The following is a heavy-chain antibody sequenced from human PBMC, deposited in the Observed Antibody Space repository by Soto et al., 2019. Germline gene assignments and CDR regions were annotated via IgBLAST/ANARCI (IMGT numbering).Heavy chain of an antibody. CDR3: AKASYSSSWYGWFDP. CDR1: GFTFSSYA. CDR2: ISGSGGST. V-gene: IGHV3-23*01. J-gene: IGHJ5*02. Sequence: EVQLLESGGGLVQPGGSLRLSCAASGFTFSSYAMSWIRQAPGKGLEWVSAISGSGGSTYYADSVKGRFTISRDNSKNTLYLQMNSLRAEDTAVYYCAKASYSSSWYGWFDPWGQGTLVTVSS. D-gene: IGHD6-13*01.